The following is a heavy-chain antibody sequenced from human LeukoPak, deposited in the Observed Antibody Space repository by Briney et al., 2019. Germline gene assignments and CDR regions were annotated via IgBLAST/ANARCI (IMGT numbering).Heavy chain of an antibody. CDR2: INPNSGGT. CDR3: ARDLLWFGELFNYYYYGMDV. Sequence: ASVKVSCKASGYTFTGYYIHWVRQAPGQGLEWMGWINPNSGGTNYAQKFQGRVTMTRDTSISTAYMELSRLRSDDTAVYYCARDLLWFGELFNYYYYGMDVWGQGTTVTVSS. V-gene: IGHV1-2*02. J-gene: IGHJ6*02. CDR1: GYTFTGYY. D-gene: IGHD3-10*01.